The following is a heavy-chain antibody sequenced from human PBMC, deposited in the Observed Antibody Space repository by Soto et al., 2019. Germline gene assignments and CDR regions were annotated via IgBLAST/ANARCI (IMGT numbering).Heavy chain of an antibody. CDR1: GGTFSSYA. Sequence: QVQLVQSGAEVKKPGSSVKVSCKASGGTFSSYAISWVRQAPGQGLEWMGGIIPIFGTANYAQKFQGRVTITADESTRTAYMELSSLTSEDTAVYYCARAPHYGGYRPLCFDRWRQGPLVTVSS. V-gene: IGHV1-69*01. CDR2: IIPIFGTA. CDR3: ARAPHYGGYRPLCFDR. J-gene: IGHJ5*02. D-gene: IGHD4-17*01.